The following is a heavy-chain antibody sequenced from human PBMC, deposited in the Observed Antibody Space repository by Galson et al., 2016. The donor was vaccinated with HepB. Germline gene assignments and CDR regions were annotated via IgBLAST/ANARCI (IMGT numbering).Heavy chain of an antibody. J-gene: IGHJ2*01. D-gene: IGHD6-13*01. CDR3: ARIARGSSYTLGYFDL. CDR2: IGTLHDS. CDR1: GFTFRSYD. V-gene: IGHV3-13*04. Sequence: SLRLSCAASGFTFRSYDMSWVRQSTGRGLEWVAAIGTLHDSFFPDSVQGRFSISGENVKNSLYLQLNRLRAGDTAVYYCARIARGSSYTLGYFDLWGLGTLVTVSS.